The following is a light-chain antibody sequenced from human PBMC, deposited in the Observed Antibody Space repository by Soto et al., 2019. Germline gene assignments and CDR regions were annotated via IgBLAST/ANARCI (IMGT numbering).Light chain of an antibody. CDR1: SSDVGGYNY. CDR2: DVS. CDR3: SSYTSSSSYV. Sequence: QSVLTQPASVPGSPGQSITISCTGTSSDVGGYNYVCWYQQHPGKAPKLVISDVSNRPSGVSDRFSGSKSGNTASLSISGLQAEDEADYYCSSYTSSSSYVFGTGTKVTVL. J-gene: IGLJ1*01. V-gene: IGLV2-14*01.